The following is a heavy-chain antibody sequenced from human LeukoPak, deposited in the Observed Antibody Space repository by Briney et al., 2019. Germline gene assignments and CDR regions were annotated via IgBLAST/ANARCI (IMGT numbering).Heavy chain of an antibody. Sequence: SETLSLTCTVSGGSISSSSYYWGWIRQPPGKGLEWIGSIYYSGSTYYNPSLKSRVTISVDTSKNQFSLKLSSVTAADTAVYYCARRYSSSWYSWGSFRIDPWGQGTLVTVSS. CDR2: IYYSGST. CDR1: GGSISSSSYY. V-gene: IGHV4-39*07. J-gene: IGHJ5*02. D-gene: IGHD6-13*01. CDR3: ARRYSSSWYSWGSFRIDP.